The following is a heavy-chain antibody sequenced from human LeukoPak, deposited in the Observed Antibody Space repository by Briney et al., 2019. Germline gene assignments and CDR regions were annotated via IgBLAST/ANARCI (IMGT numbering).Heavy chain of an antibody. CDR3: ARSFFQWNYGSCLDS. CDR1: GYTFTSYG. V-gene: IGHV1-18*01. CDR2: ISAYNGNT. Sequence: ASVKVSCKASGYTFTSYGISWVRQAPGQGLEWMGWISAYNGNTNYAQKLRGRVTITRNTSISTAYMELNSLRPEDTAVYSCARSFFQWNYGSCLDSWGQGTLVTVSS. J-gene: IGHJ1*01. D-gene: IGHD1-7*01.